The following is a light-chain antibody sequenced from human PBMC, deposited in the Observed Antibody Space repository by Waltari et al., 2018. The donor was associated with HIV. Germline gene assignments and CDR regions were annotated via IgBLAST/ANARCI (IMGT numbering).Light chain of an antibody. V-gene: IGLV2-14*03. CDR3: SSYTSSGPRYVL. J-gene: IGLJ2*01. CDR2: NVS. CDR1: SGDVGGYNF. Sequence: SALTQPASVSGSPGQSITISCSGTSGDVGGYNFVSWYQKHPGKAPKLIIYNVSSGPSGVSIRFSGSRSANTASLTISGLQVEDEADYFCSSYTSSGPRYVLFGGGTRLTVL.